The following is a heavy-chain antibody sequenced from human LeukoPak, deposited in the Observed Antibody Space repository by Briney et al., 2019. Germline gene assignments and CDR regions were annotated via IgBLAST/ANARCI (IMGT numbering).Heavy chain of an antibody. CDR3: VPKGNEGY. D-gene: IGHD1-1*01. V-gene: IGHV3-64D*06. CDR1: GFTFSAFP. Sequence: GGSLRLSCSASGFTFSAFPMHWVRRAPGKGLEYVSAISPNGGSTYYADSVKGRFTISRDNSKNTLYLQMSSLRVEDTAVYYCVPKGNEGYWGQGTLVTVSS. CDR2: ISPNGGST. J-gene: IGHJ4*02.